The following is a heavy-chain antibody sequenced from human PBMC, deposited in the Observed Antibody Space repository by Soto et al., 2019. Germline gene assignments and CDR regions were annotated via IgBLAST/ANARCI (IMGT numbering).Heavy chain of an antibody. CDR1: GGTFSSYA. D-gene: IGHD2-15*01. CDR2: IIPIFGTA. J-gene: IGHJ6*02. V-gene: IGHV1-69*01. Sequence: QVQLVQSGAEVKKPGSSVKVSCKASGGTFSSYAISWVRQAPGQGLEWMGGIIPIFGTANYAQKFQGRVTITADEYTSTAYMELSSLRSEDTAVYYCAIGTYCSGGSCYYYYYGMDVWGQGTTVTVSS. CDR3: AIGTYCSGGSCYYYYYGMDV.